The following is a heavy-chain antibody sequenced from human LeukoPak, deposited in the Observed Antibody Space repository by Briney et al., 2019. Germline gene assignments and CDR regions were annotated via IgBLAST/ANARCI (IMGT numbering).Heavy chain of an antibody. CDR2: IYPGDSDT. V-gene: IGHV5-51*01. Sequence: GESPKISCKGSGYSFTSHWIGWVRQMPGKGLEWMGIIYPGDSDTRYSPSFQGQVTISADKSISTAYLQWSSLKASDTAMYYCARLRYSSSSPFVDAFDIWGQGTMVTVSS. D-gene: IGHD6-13*01. J-gene: IGHJ3*02. CDR3: ARLRYSSSSPFVDAFDI. CDR1: GYSFTSHW.